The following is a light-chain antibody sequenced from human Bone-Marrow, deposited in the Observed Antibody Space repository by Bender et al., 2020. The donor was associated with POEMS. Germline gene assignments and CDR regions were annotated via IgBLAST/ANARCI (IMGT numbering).Light chain of an antibody. J-gene: IGLJ3*02. CDR2: RNN. CDR3: ATWDDSLTGWV. Sequence: QSVLTQPPSASGTPGQRVTISCSGSSSNIGTNPVNWYQQLPGTAPKLLISRNNERPSGVPDRFSGSKSGTSASLAISGLRSEDEADYHCATWDDSLTGWVFGRGTKLTVL. V-gene: IGLV1-47*01. CDR1: SSNIGTNP.